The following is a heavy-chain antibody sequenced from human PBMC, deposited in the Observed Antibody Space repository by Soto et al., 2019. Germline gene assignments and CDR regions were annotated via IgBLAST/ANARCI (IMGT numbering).Heavy chain of an antibody. D-gene: IGHD2-2*01. CDR1: GGSISGGDYY. Sequence: SETLSLTCTVSGGSISGGDYYWSWIRQPPGKGLEWIGYIYYSGSTYYNPSLKSRVTISVDTSKNQFSLKLSSVTAADTAVYYCAREVLVGEGYCSSTSCSRGYYYYGMDVWGQGTTVTVSS. CDR2: IYYSGST. V-gene: IGHV4-30-4*01. CDR3: AREVLVGEGYCSSTSCSRGYYYYGMDV. J-gene: IGHJ6*02.